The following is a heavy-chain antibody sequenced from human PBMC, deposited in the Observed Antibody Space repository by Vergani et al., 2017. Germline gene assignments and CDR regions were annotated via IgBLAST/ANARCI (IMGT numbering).Heavy chain of an antibody. CDR3: ARDDAILGIGDAFDI. D-gene: IGHD7-27*01. J-gene: IGHJ3*02. CDR1: GYSISSGSYY. CDR2: IYTSGST. V-gene: IGHV4-61*02. Sequence: QVQLQESGPGLVKPSETLSLTCAVSGYSISSGSYYWSWIRQPAGKGLEWIGRIYTSGSTNYNPSLKSRVTISVDTSKNQFSLKLSSVTAADTAVYYCARDDAILGIGDAFDIWGQGTMVTVSS.